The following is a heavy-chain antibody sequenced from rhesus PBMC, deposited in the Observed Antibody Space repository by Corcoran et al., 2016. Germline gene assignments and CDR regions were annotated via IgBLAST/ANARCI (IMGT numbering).Heavy chain of an antibody. V-gene: IGHV4-65*01. J-gene: IGHJ4*01. CDR1: GGSVSSSNW. CDR3: ARDPTWNNFDY. Sequence: QVQLQESGPGLVKPSETLSLTCAVSGGSVSSSNWWSWIRQPPGKGLEWIGYISGSRGSTYYNPSLKSRVTLSVDTSKNQFSLKLSSVTAADTAVYYCARDPTWNNFDYWGQGVLVTVSS. CDR2: ISGSRGST. D-gene: IGHD1-38*01.